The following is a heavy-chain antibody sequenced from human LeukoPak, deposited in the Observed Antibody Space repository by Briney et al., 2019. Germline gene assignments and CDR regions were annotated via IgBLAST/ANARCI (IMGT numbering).Heavy chain of an antibody. V-gene: IGHV3-23*01. CDR1: GFTFSSYA. D-gene: IGHD2-15*01. CDR2: ISDSGSST. J-gene: IGHJ4*02. Sequence: GGSLRLSCAASGFTFSSYAMRWVRQAPGKWLEWVSGISDSGSSTFYADSVKGRFTISRDNSKNTLYLQMNSLRAEDTAVYYCAKGFCSGGSCYYFDYWGQGTLVTVSS. CDR3: AKGFCSGGSCYYFDY.